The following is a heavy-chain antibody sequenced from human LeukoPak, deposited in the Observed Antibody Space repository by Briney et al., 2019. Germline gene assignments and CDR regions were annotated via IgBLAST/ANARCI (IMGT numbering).Heavy chain of an antibody. CDR2: TYYPVDT. CDR1: VDSSIGSS. J-gene: IGHJ4*02. CDR3: AKDVFGIWFAESSSAFDY. Sequence: PETLSLTCTVSVDSSIGSSGYCIPPAPGKGLEWIAYTYYPVDTNFNPSLQSRVTISADVSKKQFSLKLTSVTAADTAVYYCAKDVFGIWFAESSSAFDYWGQGTLVTVSS. D-gene: IGHD3-10*01. V-gene: IGHV4-59*12.